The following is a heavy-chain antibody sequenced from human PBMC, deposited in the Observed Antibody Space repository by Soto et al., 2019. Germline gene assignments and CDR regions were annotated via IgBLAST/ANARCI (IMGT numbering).Heavy chain of an antibody. V-gene: IGHV1-69*06. J-gene: IGHJ4*02. CDR1: GGTFSSYA. D-gene: IGHD1-26*01. Sequence: QVQLVQSGAEVKKRGSSVKVSCKASGGTFSSYAISWVRQAPGQGLEWMGGIIPIFGTANYAQKFQGRVTITADKSTSTAYMELSSLRSEDTAVYYCARELTGVGATATYFDYWGQGTLVTVSS. CDR2: IIPIFGTA. CDR3: ARELTGVGATATYFDY.